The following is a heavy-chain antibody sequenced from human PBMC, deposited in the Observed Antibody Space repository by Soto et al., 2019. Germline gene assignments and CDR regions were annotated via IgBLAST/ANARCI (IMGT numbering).Heavy chain of an antibody. CDR2: INAGNGNT. CDR3: ARGLNGYLYYFDY. V-gene: IGHV1-3*01. Sequence: QVQLVQSGAEVKKPGASVKVSCKVSGYTFTSYAMHWVRQAPGQRLEWMGWINAGNGNTKYSQKFQGRVTITRDTSASTAYMELSSLSSEDTAVYYCARGLNGYLYYFDYWGQGTLVTVSS. J-gene: IGHJ4*02. D-gene: IGHD5-18*01. CDR1: GYTFTSYA.